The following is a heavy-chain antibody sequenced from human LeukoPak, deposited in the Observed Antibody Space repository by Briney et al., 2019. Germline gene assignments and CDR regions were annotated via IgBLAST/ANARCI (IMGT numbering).Heavy chain of an antibody. J-gene: IGHJ3*02. CDR1: GFTFSSYW. CDR2: IKQDGSEK. V-gene: IGHV3-7*01. Sequence: GGSLRLSCEASGFTFSSYWMSWVRQAPGKGLEWVANIKQDGSEKYYVDSVKGRFTISRDNAKNSLYLQMNSLRAENTAVYYCARDAIGRKLHAFDIWGQGTMVTVSS. CDR3: ARDAIGRKLHAFDI. D-gene: IGHD1-7*01.